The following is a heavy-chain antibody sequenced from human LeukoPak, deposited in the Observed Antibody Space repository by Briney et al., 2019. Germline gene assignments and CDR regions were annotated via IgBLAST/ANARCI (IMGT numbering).Heavy chain of an antibody. Sequence: PSETLSLTCTVSGGSISSSSYYWGWIRQPPGKGLEWIGNIYYSGSTYYNPSLKSRVTISVDTSKNQFSLKLSSVTAADTAVYYCARRRRRDGYNIFDYWGQGTLVTVSS. J-gene: IGHJ4*02. V-gene: IGHV4-39*07. CDR1: GGSISSSSYY. CDR3: ARRRRRDGYNIFDY. D-gene: IGHD5-24*01. CDR2: IYYSGST.